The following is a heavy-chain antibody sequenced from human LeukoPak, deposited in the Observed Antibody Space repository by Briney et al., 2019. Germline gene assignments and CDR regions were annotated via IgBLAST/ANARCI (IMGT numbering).Heavy chain of an antibody. CDR1: GYSFTSYW. J-gene: IGHJ4*02. CDR3: ASRYCSGGTCYLN. Sequence: GESLKISCKGSGYSFTSYWIGWVRQMAGKGLEWMGIIYPGDSDTRYSPSFQGQVTISADKSISTAYLQWSSLKASDTAMYYCASRYCSGGTCYLNWGQGTLSPSPQ. CDR2: IYPGDSDT. V-gene: IGHV5-51*01. D-gene: IGHD2-15*01.